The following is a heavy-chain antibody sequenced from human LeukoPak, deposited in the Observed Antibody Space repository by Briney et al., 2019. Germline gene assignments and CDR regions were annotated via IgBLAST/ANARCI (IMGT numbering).Heavy chain of an antibody. CDR3: ARDLLYSGSFDY. J-gene: IGHJ4*02. D-gene: IGHD1-26*01. Sequence: GSSVKVSCKASGGTFSSYALSWVRQAPGQGLEWMGRIIPILGIADYAQKFQGRVTITADKSTSTAYMELSSLRSEDTAVYYCARDLLYSGSFDYWGQGTLVTVSS. CDR2: IIPILGIA. CDR1: GGTFSSYA. V-gene: IGHV1-69*04.